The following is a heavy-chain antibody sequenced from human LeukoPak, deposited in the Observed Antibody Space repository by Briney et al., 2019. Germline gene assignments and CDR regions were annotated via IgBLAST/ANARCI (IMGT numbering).Heavy chain of an antibody. CDR2: ISYDGSNK. J-gene: IGHJ4*02. D-gene: IGHD3-22*01. Sequence: GGSLRLSCAASGFTFSSYGMHWVRQAPGKGLEWVAFISYDGSNKYYADSVKGRFTISRDNSKNTLYLQMNSLRAEDTAVYYCAKDFWKDDSSGYPDYWGQGTLVTVSS. CDR1: GFTFSSYG. CDR3: AKDFWKDDSSGYPDY. V-gene: IGHV3-30*18.